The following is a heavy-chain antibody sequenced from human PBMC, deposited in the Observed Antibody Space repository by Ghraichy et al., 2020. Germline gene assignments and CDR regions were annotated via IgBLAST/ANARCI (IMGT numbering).Heavy chain of an antibody. CDR3: AKTMTSDYYYALDV. J-gene: IGHJ6*02. CDR1: GESVRSYY. V-gene: IGHV4-59*02. Sequence: SETLSLTCTVSGESVRSYYWSWIRQPPGKGLEWIGFIYYGGSTNYNPSLRSRVTISLDSPKNQVSLKLSSVTAADTAVYYCAKTMTSDYYYALDVWGQGTAVTVSS. CDR2: IYYGGST. D-gene: IGHD1/OR15-1a*01.